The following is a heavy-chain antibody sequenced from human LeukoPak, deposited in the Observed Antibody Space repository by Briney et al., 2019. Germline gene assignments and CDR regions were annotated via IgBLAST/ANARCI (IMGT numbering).Heavy chain of an antibody. CDR3: ARAHRGGSGWPLDY. CDR1: GGTFSSYA. D-gene: IGHD6-19*01. CDR2: IIPIFGTA. V-gene: IGHV1-69*01. Sequence: SVTVSCKASGGTFSSYAISWVRQAPGQGLEWMGGIIPIFGTANYAQKFQGRVTITADESTSTAYMELSSLRSEDTAVYYCARAHRGGSGWPLDYWGQGTLVTVSS. J-gene: IGHJ4*02.